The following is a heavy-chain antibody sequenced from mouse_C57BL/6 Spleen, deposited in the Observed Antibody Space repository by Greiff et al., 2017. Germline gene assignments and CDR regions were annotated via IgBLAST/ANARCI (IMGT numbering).Heavy chain of an antibody. V-gene: IGHV1-7*01. Sequence: QVQLQQSGAELAKPGASVKLSCKASGYTFTSYWMHWVKQRPGQGLEWIGYINPSSGYTKYNQKFKDKATLTADTSSSTAYMQLSSLTYEDSAVYYCARRNLAYAMDYWGQGTSVTVSS. CDR1: GYTFTSYW. J-gene: IGHJ4*01. CDR3: ARRNLAYAMDY. CDR2: INPSSGYT.